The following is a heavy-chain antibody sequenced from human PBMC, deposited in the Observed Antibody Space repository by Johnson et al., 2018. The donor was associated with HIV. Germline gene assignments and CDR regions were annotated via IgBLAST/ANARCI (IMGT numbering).Heavy chain of an antibody. CDR2: IFDDVSNK. D-gene: IGHD7-27*01. V-gene: IGHV3-30*18. J-gene: IGHJ3*02. CDR1: GFTFSSSG. CDR3: AKLGRALFDAFDI. Sequence: QEQLVESGGGLVQPGGSLRLSCAASGFTFSSSGMHWVRQAPGKGLEWVAVIFDDVSNKYYADSVKGRFTISRDNSKNTLYLQMNSLRAEDTAVYYCAKLGRALFDAFDIWGQGTMVTVSS.